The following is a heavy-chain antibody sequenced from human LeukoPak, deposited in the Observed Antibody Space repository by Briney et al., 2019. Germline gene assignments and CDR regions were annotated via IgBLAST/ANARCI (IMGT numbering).Heavy chain of an antibody. D-gene: IGHD6-19*01. CDR3: ARSSGWHNLL. J-gene: IGHJ3*01. V-gene: IGHV6-1*01. CDR1: GDTVSSNTLT. Sequence: SQTLSLTCALSGDTVSSNTLTWTWIRQSPSKGLERLGRTYYRSKCYNEYTVSMKSRKAINPDTSKNHFSLHLDSVTPEDTAVYYCARSSGWHNLLGGTGTRVTVSS. CDR2: TYYRSKCYN.